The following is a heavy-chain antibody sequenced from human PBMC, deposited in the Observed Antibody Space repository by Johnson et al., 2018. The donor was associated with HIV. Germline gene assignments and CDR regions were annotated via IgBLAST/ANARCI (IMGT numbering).Heavy chain of an antibody. CDR3: AKDRITYYYDSSGYYSREPDAFDI. D-gene: IGHD3-22*01. V-gene: IGHV3-13*01. CDR2: IATTGDT. CDR1: GFSISNYD. Sequence: VQLVESGGGLVKPGGSLRLSCAASGFSISNYDMHWVRQVTGKRLEWVSGIATTGDTYYLGSVKGRFTISRENAKNSLYLQMNSLRAEDTAVYYCAKDRITYYYDSSGYYSREPDAFDIWGQGTMVTVSS. J-gene: IGHJ3*02.